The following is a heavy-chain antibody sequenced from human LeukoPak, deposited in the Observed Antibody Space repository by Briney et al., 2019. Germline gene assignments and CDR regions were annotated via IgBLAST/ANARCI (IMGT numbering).Heavy chain of an antibody. CDR3: AREFNVDAGMDQ. CDR1: GFTFSSYA. CDR2: ISGSGGST. Sequence: PGGSLRLSCAASGFTFSSYAMSWVRQAPGKGLEWVSAISGSGGSTYYADSVKGRFTISRDNSKNTLYLQMNSLRSDDTAVYCCAREFNVDAGMDQWGQGSLVTVSS. V-gene: IGHV3-23*01. D-gene: IGHD5-18*01. J-gene: IGHJ4*02.